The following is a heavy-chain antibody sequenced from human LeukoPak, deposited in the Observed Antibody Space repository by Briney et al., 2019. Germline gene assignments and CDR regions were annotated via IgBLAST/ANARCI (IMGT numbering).Heavy chain of an antibody. CDR3: AKKGATTKDFDY. D-gene: IGHD1-26*01. CDR1: GFTFSSFA. J-gene: IGHJ4*02. V-gene: IGHV3-23*01. CDR2: ISDSGSNT. Sequence: GGSPRLSCAASGFTFSSFAVTWVRQPPGKGLERVSVISDSGSNTYYADSVRGRFTISRDNSKNTLYLQMNSLRAEDTAVYYCAKKGATTKDFDYWGQGTLVTVSS.